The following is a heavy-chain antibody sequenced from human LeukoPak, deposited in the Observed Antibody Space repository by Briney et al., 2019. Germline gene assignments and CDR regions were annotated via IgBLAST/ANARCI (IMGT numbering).Heavy chain of an antibody. J-gene: IGHJ4*02. V-gene: IGHV3-7*01. CDR1: GFTLSADW. CDR2: IMETGNEK. CDR3: ARDPLDV. Sequence: GGSLRLSCTASGFTLSADWMSWVRQAPGKGLEWVATIMETGNEKFYVDSVKGQFTISRDNAKNSLYLQMNSLRADDSAVYYCARDPLDVWGQGTLVTVSS. D-gene: IGHD3-16*01.